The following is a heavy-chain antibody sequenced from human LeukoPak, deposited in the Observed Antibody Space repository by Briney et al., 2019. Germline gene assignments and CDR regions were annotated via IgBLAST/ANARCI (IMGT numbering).Heavy chain of an antibody. CDR1: GFPLSSYS. CDR2: INIDSITV. Sequence: GSLRLSCAASGFPLSSYSINWVRQAPGKGLEWVSYINIDSITVNYPDSVKARFTISRDNAKNSLYRQMSSLRAEDTAVYYCSTAKFDNWGQGTLVTVST. CDR3: STAKFDN. J-gene: IGHJ4*02. V-gene: IGHV3-48*01.